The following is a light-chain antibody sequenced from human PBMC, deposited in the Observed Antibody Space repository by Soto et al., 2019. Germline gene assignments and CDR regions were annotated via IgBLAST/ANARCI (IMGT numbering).Light chain of an antibody. V-gene: IGKV3-20*01. CDR3: QQYGGTPPNS. CDR1: QIVSSTY. J-gene: IGKJ4*01. Sequence: EIVLTQSPGTLSLSPGERATLSCRASQIVSSTYLAWFQQKPGQAPRLLIYGASTRATGIPDRFSGSGSGTDSTLTSSGLEPEDFALYYCQQYGGTPPNSFGGGTKVEV. CDR2: GAS.